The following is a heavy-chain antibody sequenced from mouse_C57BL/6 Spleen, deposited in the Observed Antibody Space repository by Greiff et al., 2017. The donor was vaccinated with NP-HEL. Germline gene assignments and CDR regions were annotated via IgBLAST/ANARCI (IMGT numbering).Heavy chain of an antibody. CDR3: ARRDSTCYAMDY. D-gene: IGHD2-1*01. V-gene: IGHV1-54*01. CDR2: INPGSGGT. Sequence: QVQLQQSGAELVRPGTSVKVSCKASGYAFTNYLIEWVKQRPGQSLEWIGVINPGSGGTNYNEKFKGKATLTADKSSSTAYMQLSSLTSEDSAVYFCARRDSTCYAMDYWGQGTSVTVSS. J-gene: IGHJ4*01. CDR1: GYAFTNYL.